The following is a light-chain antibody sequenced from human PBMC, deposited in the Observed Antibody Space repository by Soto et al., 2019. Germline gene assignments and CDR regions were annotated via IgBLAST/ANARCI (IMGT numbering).Light chain of an antibody. J-gene: IGLJ1*01. CDR2: GNT. Sequence: SVLTQPPSVSGAPGQRVTMSCTGSSSNIGAGYDVHWYQQLPGTAPKLLISGNTNRPSGVPDRFSGSKSGTSASLAITGLHAEDEADYYCQSYDSSLSGYVFGTGTKLTVL. V-gene: IGLV1-40*01. CDR1: SSNIGAGYD. CDR3: QSYDSSLSGYV.